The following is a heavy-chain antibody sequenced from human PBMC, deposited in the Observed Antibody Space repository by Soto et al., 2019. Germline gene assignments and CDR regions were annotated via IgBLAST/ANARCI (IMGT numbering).Heavy chain of an antibody. CDR1: GGSISTDNYY. V-gene: IGHV4-39*01. D-gene: IGHD3-10*01. J-gene: IGHJ4*02. Sequence: QVQLQESGPGLVKPAETLSLTCIVSGGSISTDNYYWAWIRQPPGKGLEWIGSIYYSGSTNYNPSLKSRVTRSVDTSMNQFSLKLTSVTAADTAVYYCARLYGSGRLGGVYWGQGTLVSVSS. CDR2: IYYSGST. CDR3: ARLYGSGRLGGVY.